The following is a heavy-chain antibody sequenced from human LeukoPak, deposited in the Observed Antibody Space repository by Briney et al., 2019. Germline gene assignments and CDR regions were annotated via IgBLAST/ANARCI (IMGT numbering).Heavy chain of an antibody. CDR2: LHAAGGT. J-gene: IGHJ4*01. CDR1: GLTVSSNY. Sequence: GGSLRLSCAASGLTVSSNYITWVRQPPGKGLEWVSVLHAAGGTYYPDSVKGRFTISRHISKNTVYLQMNSLRAEDTAVYYCAKDFGDSSGYYYRSFDYWGQEPWSPSPQ. D-gene: IGHD3-22*01. CDR3: AKDFGDSSGYYYRSFDY. V-gene: IGHV3-53*04.